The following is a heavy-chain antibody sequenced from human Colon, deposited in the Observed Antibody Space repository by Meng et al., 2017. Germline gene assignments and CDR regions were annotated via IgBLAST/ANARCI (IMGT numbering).Heavy chain of an antibody. CDR1: GAFVSSPGHE. J-gene: IGHJ4*02. Sequence: RQSSDPRLAGPPHPTSCLSAVSGAFVSSPGHEWGWVRQRLGKGLEWIGYGRIDYANTNYNPSLKSRVNVSLDTSMNQFSLNVRSVTAADTAVYYCARDYWGSLDFWGQGILVTVSS. CDR2: GRIDYANT. V-gene: IGHV4-61*08. CDR3: ARDYWGSLDF. D-gene: IGHD3-16*01.